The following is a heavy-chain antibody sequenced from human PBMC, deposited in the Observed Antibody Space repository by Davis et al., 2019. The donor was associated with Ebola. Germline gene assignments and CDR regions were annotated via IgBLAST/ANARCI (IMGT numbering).Heavy chain of an antibody. V-gene: IGHV3-48*02. CDR1: GFTFTSYS. Sequence: PRGSLRLSCVTSGFTFTSYSFNWIRQTPGKGLEWIAHINTRGDARVYADSVRGRFTISRDDAANSLSLQMDSLKHEDTAVYYCVRDYLFAFDSWGQGTPVTVSS. J-gene: IGHJ4*02. CDR2: INTRGDAR. D-gene: IGHD3-10*02. CDR3: VRDYLFAFDS.